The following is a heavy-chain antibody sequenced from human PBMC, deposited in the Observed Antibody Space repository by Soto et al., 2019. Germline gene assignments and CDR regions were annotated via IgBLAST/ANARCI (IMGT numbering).Heavy chain of an antibody. CDR3: ASSPDYDILTGPVGAFDI. D-gene: IGHD3-9*01. V-gene: IGHV1-69*13. Sequence: ASGKVSCKASGGTFSSYAISWGRQAPGQGVEWMGGIIPIFGTANYAQKFQGRVTITADESTSTAYMELSSLRSEDTAVYYCASSPDYDILTGPVGAFDIWGQGTMVTVSS. J-gene: IGHJ3*02. CDR1: GGTFSSYA. CDR2: IIPIFGTA.